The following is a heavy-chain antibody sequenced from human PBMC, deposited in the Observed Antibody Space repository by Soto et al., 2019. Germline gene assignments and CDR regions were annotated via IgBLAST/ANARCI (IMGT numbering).Heavy chain of an antibody. Sequence: GGSLRLSCAASGFTFSSSAMSWVRQAPEKGLEWVSAISISGGNTLYADSVKGRFTISRDNSKNTLFLQMSSLRAEDTAIYYCAKPTGGSYPESRVFDSWGQGTRVTVSS. V-gene: IGHV3-23*01. D-gene: IGHD1-26*01. CDR1: GFTFSSSA. CDR3: AKPTGGSYPESRVFDS. J-gene: IGHJ4*02. CDR2: ISISGGNT.